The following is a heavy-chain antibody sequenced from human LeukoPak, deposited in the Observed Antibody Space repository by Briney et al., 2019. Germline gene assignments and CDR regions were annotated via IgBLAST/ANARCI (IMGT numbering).Heavy chain of an antibody. Sequence: SQTLSLTCAISGDSVSSNSAAWNWIRQSPSRGLEWLGRTYYRSKCYNDYAVCVKSRITIKPDTSKNQFSLQLNSVTPEDTAVYYCARGRYYYDGGGSWFDPWGQGTLVTVSS. CDR2: TYYRSKCYN. J-gene: IGHJ5*02. V-gene: IGHV6-1*01. CDR1: GDSVSSNSAA. D-gene: IGHD3-22*01. CDR3: ARGRYYYDGGGSWFDP.